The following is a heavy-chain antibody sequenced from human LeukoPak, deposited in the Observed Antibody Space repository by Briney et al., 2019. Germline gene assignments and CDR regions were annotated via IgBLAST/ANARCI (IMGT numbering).Heavy chain of an antibody. D-gene: IGHD2-21*02. CDR3: ATGPVVVTAMAAFDI. Sequence: ASVKVSCKASGYTFTGYYMHWVRQAPGQGLEWMGWINPNSGGTNYAQKFQGRVTMTRDTSISTAYMELSRLRSDDTAVYYCATGPVVVTAMAAFDIWGQGTMVTVSS. V-gene: IGHV1-2*02. CDR2: INPNSGGT. J-gene: IGHJ3*02. CDR1: GYTFTGYY.